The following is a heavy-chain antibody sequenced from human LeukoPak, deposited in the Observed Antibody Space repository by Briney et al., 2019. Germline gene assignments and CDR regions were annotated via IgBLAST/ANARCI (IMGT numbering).Heavy chain of an antibody. CDR1: GFSVDSRF. V-gene: IGHV3-66*01. J-gene: IGHJ4*02. D-gene: IGHD1-7*01. CDR2: ITPGGHT. CDR3: ARGTSGTTTFDF. Sequence: GGSLRLSCTASGFSVDSRFMNWVRQAPGKGPEWVSFITPGGHTDYTESVKGRFTIYRDNVRNTLSLQMNNLRVEDTAVYYCARGTSGTTTFDFWGPGTLVTVSS.